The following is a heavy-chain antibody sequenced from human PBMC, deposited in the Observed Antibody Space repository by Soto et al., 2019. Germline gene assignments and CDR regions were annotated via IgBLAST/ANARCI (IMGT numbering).Heavy chain of an antibody. V-gene: IGHV1-69*12. D-gene: IGHD3-22*01. J-gene: IGHJ6*02. CDR2: LIPIFGTA. CDR3: AGIVQPRYYYGMDV. Sequence: QVQLVQSGAEVKKPGSSVKVSCKASGGTFSSYAISWLRQSPGQGLEWMGGLIPIFGTANYAEKFQGRVTINADAYTSTAYMELSSLISDDTAGYYCAGIVQPRYYYGMDVWGQGTTVTVAS. CDR1: GGTFSSYA.